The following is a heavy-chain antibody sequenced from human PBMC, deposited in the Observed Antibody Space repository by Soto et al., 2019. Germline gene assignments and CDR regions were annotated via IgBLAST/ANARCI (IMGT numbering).Heavy chain of an antibody. CDR2: IDPSDSYT. Sequence: PGESLKISCKGSGYSFTSYWISWVRQMPGKGLEWMGRIDPSDSYTNYSPSFQGHVTISADKSISTAYLQWSSLKASDTAMYYCARQVWDYYDSSGYLHGMDVWGQGTTVTVSS. CDR3: ARQVWDYYDSSGYLHGMDV. V-gene: IGHV5-10-1*01. CDR1: GYSFTSYW. J-gene: IGHJ6*02. D-gene: IGHD3-22*01.